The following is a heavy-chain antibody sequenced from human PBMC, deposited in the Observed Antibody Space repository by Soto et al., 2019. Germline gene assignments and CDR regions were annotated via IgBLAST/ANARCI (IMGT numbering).Heavy chain of an antibody. D-gene: IGHD3-22*01. CDR1: GGSITTGDYS. Sequence: QLQLQESGSGQVKPSQTLSLTCAVSGGSITTGDYSWNWIRQPPGRGLEWVGYIYDSGSTYYNPSLTSRATISVDRSKNHFSLKLSSVTAADTAVYYCARGRSTSGYPNFDPWGQGTLVTVSS. J-gene: IGHJ5*02. CDR2: IYDSGST. CDR3: ARGRSTSGYPNFDP. V-gene: IGHV4-30-2*01.